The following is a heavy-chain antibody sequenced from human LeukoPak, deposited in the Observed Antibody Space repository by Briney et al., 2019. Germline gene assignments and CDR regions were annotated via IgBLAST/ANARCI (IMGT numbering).Heavy chain of an antibody. CDR2: IIPIFGIA. Sequence: ASVKVSCKASGGTFSSYAISWVRQAPGQGLEWMGRIIPIFGIANYAQKFQGRVTITADESTSTAYMELSSLRSEDTAVYYCARVAVVPAATVWAFDIWGQGTMVTVSS. D-gene: IGHD2-2*01. V-gene: IGHV1-69*13. J-gene: IGHJ3*02. CDR3: ARVAVVPAATVWAFDI. CDR1: GGTFSSYA.